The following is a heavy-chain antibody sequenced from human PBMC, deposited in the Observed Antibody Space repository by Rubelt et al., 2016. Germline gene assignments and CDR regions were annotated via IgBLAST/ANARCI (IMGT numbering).Heavy chain of an antibody. J-gene: IGHJ4*02. CDR3: ARCRRAGGAVAGTWDY. CDR1: GYTFTSYG. V-gene: IGHV1-18*01. D-gene: IGHD6-19*01. Sequence: QVQLVQSGAEVKKPGASVKVSCKASGYTFTSYGISWVRQAPGQGLEWMGWISAYNGKTNYAQKIQGRVTMTPDTSTSTAYMELRSLRSDDTAVYYCARCRRAGGAVAGTWDYWGQGTLVTVSS. CDR2: ISAYNGKT.